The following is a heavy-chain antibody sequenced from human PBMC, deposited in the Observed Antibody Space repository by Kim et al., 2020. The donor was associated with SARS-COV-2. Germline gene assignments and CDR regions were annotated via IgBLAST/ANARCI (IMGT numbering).Heavy chain of an antibody. CDR3: AREGGEGIAAAGTLDWFDP. Sequence: SETLSLTCTVSGGSISSSSYYWGWIRQPPGKGLEWIGSIYYSGSTYYNPSLKSRVTISVDTSKNQFSLKLSSVTAADTAVYYCAREGGEGIAAAGTLDWFDPWGQGTLVTVSS. J-gene: IGHJ5*02. V-gene: IGHV4-39*02. CDR2: IYYSGST. CDR1: GGSISSSSYY. D-gene: IGHD6-13*01.